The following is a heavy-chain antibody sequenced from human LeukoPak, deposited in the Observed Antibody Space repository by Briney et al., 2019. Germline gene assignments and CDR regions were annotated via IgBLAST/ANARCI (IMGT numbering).Heavy chain of an antibody. V-gene: IGHV1-2*04. D-gene: IGHD3-10*01. CDR1: GYTFTGYY. Sequence: ASVTVSCKASGYTFTGYYMHWVRQAPGQGLEWMGWINPNSGGTNYAQKFQGWVTMTRDTSISTAYMELSRLRSDDTAVYYCARGTGSGYSPTSSPFDYWGQGTLVTVSS. J-gene: IGHJ4*02. CDR2: INPNSGGT. CDR3: ARGTGSGYSPTSSPFDY.